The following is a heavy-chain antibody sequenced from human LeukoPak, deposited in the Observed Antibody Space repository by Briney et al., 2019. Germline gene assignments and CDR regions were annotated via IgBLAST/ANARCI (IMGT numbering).Heavy chain of an antibody. J-gene: IGHJ6*02. CDR2: MNPNSGNT. CDR3: ARDLGSSWYDWNYYYYGMDV. Sequence: EASVKVSCKASGYTFTSYDINWVRQATGQGLEWMGWMNPNSGNTGYAQKFQGRVTMTRNTSISTAYMELSSLRSEDTAVYYCARDLGSSWYDWNYYYYGMDVWGQGTTVTVSS. CDR1: GYTFTSYD. V-gene: IGHV1-8*01. D-gene: IGHD6-13*01.